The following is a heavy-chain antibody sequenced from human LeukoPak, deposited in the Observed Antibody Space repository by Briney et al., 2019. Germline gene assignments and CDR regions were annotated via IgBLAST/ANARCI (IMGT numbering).Heavy chain of an antibody. Sequence: PSETLSLTCAVSGGSISSSNWWSWVRQPPGKGLEWVGEIYHSGSTNYNPSLKSRVPISVDKSKNQFSLKLSSVTAADTAVYYCARSIYDFWSGPSARSAFDIWGQGTMVTVSS. CDR1: GGSISSSNW. V-gene: IGHV4-4*02. J-gene: IGHJ3*02. D-gene: IGHD3-3*01. CDR2: IYHSGST. CDR3: ARSIYDFWSGPSARSAFDI.